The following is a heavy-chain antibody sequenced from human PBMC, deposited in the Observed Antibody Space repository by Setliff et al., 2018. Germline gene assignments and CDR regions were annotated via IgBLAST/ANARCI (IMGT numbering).Heavy chain of an antibody. Sequence: SEPLSLTCTVPGGSIRSDTYYWGWIRQPPGRGLEWIGSIFHIGSTYYSPSLNSRVTISVDTSKNQFSLKLTSVTAADTAVYYCARLSYYGSGSYYDFDSWGQGTLVTVSS. J-gene: IGHJ4*02. CDR2: IFHIGST. CDR3: ARLSYYGSGSYYDFDS. V-gene: IGHV4-39*01. D-gene: IGHD3-10*01. CDR1: GGSIRSDTYY.